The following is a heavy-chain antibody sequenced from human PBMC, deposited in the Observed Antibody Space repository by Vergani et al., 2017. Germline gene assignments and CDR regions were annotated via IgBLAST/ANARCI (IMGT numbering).Heavy chain of an antibody. CDR1: GFTFSSYW. CDR3: ARELVAGTKEIDY. D-gene: IGHD6-19*01. J-gene: IGHJ4*02. CDR2: IKQDGSEK. V-gene: IGHV3-7*01. Sequence: EVQLVTSGGGLVQPGGSLRLSCAASGFTFSSYWMTWVRQAPRKGLEWVASIKQDGSEKQYVDSVKGRFTISRDNVRNLVFLEMHDLRVADTAVYYCARELVAGTKEIDYWGQGTLVTVSS.